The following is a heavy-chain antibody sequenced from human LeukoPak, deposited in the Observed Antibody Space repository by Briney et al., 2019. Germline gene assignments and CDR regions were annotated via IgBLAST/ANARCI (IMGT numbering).Heavy chain of an antibody. V-gene: IGHV3-64*01. CDR3: AREQIYYYYMDV. Sequence: GGSLRLSCAASGFTLSTYGMHWVRQAPGKGLEYVSGISSDGGSTYYANSVKGRFIISRDNSKNMLYLQVGSLRAEDMAVYYCAREQIYYYYMDVWGKGTTVTVSS. J-gene: IGHJ6*03. CDR2: ISSDGGST. CDR1: GFTLSTYG. D-gene: IGHD5-12*01.